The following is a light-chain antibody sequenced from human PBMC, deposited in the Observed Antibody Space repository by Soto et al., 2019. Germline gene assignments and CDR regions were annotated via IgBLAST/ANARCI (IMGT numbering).Light chain of an antibody. J-gene: IGKJ1*01. Sequence: EIVMTQSPATLAGSPGETVTLSCRASQSLSGNLAWYQQKPGQAPRLLIFRASTRATGVPARFSGRGSGTEFTLTISWLQSEDFAVYYCQQYSKWPPWTFGPGAKV. CDR1: QSLSGN. V-gene: IGKV3-15*01. CDR3: QQYSKWPPWT. CDR2: RAS.